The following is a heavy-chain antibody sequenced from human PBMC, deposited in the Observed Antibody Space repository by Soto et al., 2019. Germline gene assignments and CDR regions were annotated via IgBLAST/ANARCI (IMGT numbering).Heavy chain of an antibody. Sequence: GASVKVSCKASGYTFTSYGISWVRQAPGQGLEWMGWISTYNGNTNYAQKLQGRVIMTTDTSTSTAYMELRSLRSDDTAVYYCFLRGSWHHDAFDIWGQGTMVTVSS. J-gene: IGHJ3*02. D-gene: IGHD6-13*01. CDR3: FLRGSWHHDAFDI. V-gene: IGHV1-18*01. CDR1: GYTFTSYG. CDR2: ISTYNGNT.